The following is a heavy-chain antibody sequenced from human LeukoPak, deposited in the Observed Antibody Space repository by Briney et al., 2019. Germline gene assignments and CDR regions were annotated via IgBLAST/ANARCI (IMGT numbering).Heavy chain of an antibody. CDR3: AQGAHGSYDYDN. V-gene: IGHV3-53*01. CDR2: IYSGGSR. D-gene: IGHD3-16*01. CDR1: GFTVSSNY. Sequence: GGSLRLSCAASGFTVSSNYMSWVRQAPGKGLEWVSVIYSGGSRYYADSVKGRFTISRDVSQNTVYLQMNSLRAEDTAVYYCAQGAHGSYDYDNWGQGTLVTVSS. J-gene: IGHJ4*02.